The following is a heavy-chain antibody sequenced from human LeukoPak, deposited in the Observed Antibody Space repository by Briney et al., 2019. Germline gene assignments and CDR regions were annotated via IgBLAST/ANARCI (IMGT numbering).Heavy chain of an antibody. Sequence: ASVTVSCKASGYTFTSYGISWVRQAPGQGLEWMGWISAYNGNTNYAQKLQGRVTMTTDTSTSTAYMELRSLRSDDTAVYYCARDIGLSYYDSSDYDYWGQGTLVTVSS. CDR2: ISAYNGNT. CDR3: ARDIGLSYYDSSDYDY. CDR1: GYTFTSYG. D-gene: IGHD3-22*01. V-gene: IGHV1-18*01. J-gene: IGHJ4*02.